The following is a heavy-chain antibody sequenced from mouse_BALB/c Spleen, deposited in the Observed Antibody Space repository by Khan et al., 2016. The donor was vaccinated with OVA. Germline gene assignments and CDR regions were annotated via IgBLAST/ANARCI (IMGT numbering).Heavy chain of an antibody. J-gene: IGHJ2*01. V-gene: IGHV5-6*01. Sequence: EVELVESGGDLVKPGRSLQLPCAASGFTFSDYGMSWVRQTPDKRLEWVATISRGGSYAYYLDRVKARFPSSSDNATNSLYLHWSSTKTEDTAMYPCARRPCYYGSRSYFDCWGQGSTLTV. CDR3: ARRPCYYGSRSYFDC. D-gene: IGHD1-1*01. CDR2: ISRGGSYA. CDR1: GFTFSDYG.